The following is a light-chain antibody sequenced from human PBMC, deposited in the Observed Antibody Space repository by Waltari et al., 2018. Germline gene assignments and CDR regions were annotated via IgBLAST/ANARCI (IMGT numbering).Light chain of an antibody. CDR2: DVS. V-gene: IGKV3-11*01. CDR1: QSIGSY. Sequence: IVLTQYPATLSLSPGERATLSCRASQSIGSYLAWYQHRPGQPPRLLIYDVSKRATGIPARFSGRGSGTDFTLTISSLEPEDFAVYYCQQRSGDWWTFGQGTKVEIK. J-gene: IGKJ1*01. CDR3: QQRSGDWWT.